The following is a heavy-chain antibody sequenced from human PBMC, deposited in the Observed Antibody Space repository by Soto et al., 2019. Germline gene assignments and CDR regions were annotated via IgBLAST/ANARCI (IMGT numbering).Heavy chain of an antibody. CDR3: AGMPYTSGLRFDP. CDR2: IYQIGVT. Sequence: KTSETLSLTCNMSGDSYSISTYSWSWIRQPPGKALQWIGFIYQIGVTSYNPSLASRVSISLDRSNNQCSLKLKSVTAADTAVYFCAGMPYTSGLRFDPWGPGTLVTVSS. V-gene: IGHV4-30-2*01. D-gene: IGHD6-19*01. J-gene: IGHJ5*02. CDR1: GDSYSISTYS.